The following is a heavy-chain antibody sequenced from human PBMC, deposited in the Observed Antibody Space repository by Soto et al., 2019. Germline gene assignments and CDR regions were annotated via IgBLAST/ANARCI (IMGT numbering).Heavy chain of an antibody. D-gene: IGHD3-16*01. CDR3: AKDVSSRRWFDP. V-gene: IGHV4-4*07. CDR2: IQHTGNT. Sequence: SETLSLTCAVSGASIRSYHWSFLRQPAGKGLEWIGRIQHTGNTNYNPSLKSRVTMSADTSKNQISLKMTSVTAADTAVYFCAKDVSSRRWFDPWGQGVRVTVSS. CDR1: GASIRSYH. J-gene: IGHJ5*02.